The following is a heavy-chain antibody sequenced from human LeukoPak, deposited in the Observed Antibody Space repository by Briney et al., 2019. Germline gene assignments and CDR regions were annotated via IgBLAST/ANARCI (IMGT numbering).Heavy chain of an antibody. CDR3: ARTRYYYNSRNYGAPYYLDY. V-gene: IGHV4-39*07. CDR2: IYYVGNT. J-gene: IGHJ4*02. Sequence: SETLSLTCTVSGGSISSSSYFWGWIRQPPGKGLEWIGIIYYVGNTYYNPSLKSRVTISVDTSKNQFSLKLSSVTAADTAVYYCARTRYYYNSRNYGAPYYLDYWGQGTLVTVSS. CDR1: GGSISSSSYF. D-gene: IGHD3-10*01.